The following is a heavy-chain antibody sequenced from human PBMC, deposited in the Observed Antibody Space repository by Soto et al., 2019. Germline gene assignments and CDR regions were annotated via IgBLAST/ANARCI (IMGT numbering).Heavy chain of an antibody. J-gene: IGHJ4*02. CDR2: IFDSGTT. D-gene: IGHD7-27*01. Sequence: SETLSLTCTVSGGSISSDYSCWSWIRQPPGEGLEWIGHIFDSGTTYTNPSLRSQVAISLDTSKNHFSLTLSSVTAADTAVYYCARGPSGDKVHYWGQGALVTVSS. CDR3: ARGPSGDKVHY. V-gene: IGHV4-30-4*01. CDR1: GGSISSDYSC.